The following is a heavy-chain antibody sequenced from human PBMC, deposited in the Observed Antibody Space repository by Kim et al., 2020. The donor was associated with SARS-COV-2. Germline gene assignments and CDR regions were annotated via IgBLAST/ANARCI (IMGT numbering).Heavy chain of an antibody. D-gene: IGHD2-8*01. CDR1: GYTFTGYY. Sequence: ASVKVSCKASGYTFTGYYMHWVRQAPGQGLEWMGWINPNSGGTNYAQKFQGWVTMTRDTSISTAYMELSRLRSDDTAVYYCARELTRLYSRPRITVGFDYWGQGTLVTVSS. CDR2: INPNSGGT. CDR3: ARELTRLYSRPRITVGFDY. J-gene: IGHJ4*02. V-gene: IGHV1-2*04.